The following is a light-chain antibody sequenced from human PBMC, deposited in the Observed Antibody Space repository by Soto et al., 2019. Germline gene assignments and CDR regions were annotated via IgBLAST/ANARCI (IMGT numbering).Light chain of an antibody. CDR3: MQGTHWPIT. J-gene: IGKJ5*01. CDR2: KVS. V-gene: IGKV2-30*02. CDR1: HSLVHSDGIAY. Sequence: VVMTQSPLSLPVTLGQPASISCRSNHSLVHSDGIAYFSWFQQRPGRSPRRLIYKVSNRDSGVPARFSGSGSGTDFALKISRVEAEDVGVYYCMQGTHWPITFGQGTRLEIK.